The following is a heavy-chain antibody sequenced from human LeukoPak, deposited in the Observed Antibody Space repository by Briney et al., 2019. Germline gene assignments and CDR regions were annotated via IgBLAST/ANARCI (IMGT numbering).Heavy chain of an antibody. Sequence: PGGSLRLSCAASGFTFSSYSMNWVRQAPGKGLEWVSAISGSGGSTYYADSVKGRFTISRDNSKNTLYLQMNSLRAEDTAVYYCAKEKRREGSYYDSSGYTFDYWGQGALVTVSS. CDR2: ISGSGGST. CDR3: AKEKRREGSYYDSSGYTFDY. V-gene: IGHV3-23*01. CDR1: GFTFSSYS. D-gene: IGHD3-22*01. J-gene: IGHJ4*02.